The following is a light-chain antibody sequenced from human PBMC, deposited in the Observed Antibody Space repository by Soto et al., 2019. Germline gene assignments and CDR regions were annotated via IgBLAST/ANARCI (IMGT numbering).Light chain of an antibody. CDR3: SSYTSSSPYV. Sequence: QSVLTQPASVSGSPGQSITISCTGTSSDVGGFNYVSWYQQHPGKAPKFMIYDVSNRPSGVSNRFSGSKSGNTASLTISGLQAEDEADYYCSSYTSSSPYVFGTGTKLTVL. V-gene: IGLV2-14*01. CDR1: SSDVGGFNY. J-gene: IGLJ1*01. CDR2: DVS.